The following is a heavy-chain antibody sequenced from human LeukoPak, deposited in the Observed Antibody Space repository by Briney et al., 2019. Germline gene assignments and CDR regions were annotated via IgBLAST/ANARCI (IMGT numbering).Heavy chain of an antibody. CDR1: GGTFSSYA. J-gene: IGHJ6*02. Sequence: ASVKVSCKASGGTFSSYAISWVRQAPGQGLEWMGRIIPMLGIANYAQKFQGRVTITADKSTSTAYMELSSLRSEDTAVYYCARDHGGHTAGVWGQGTTVTVSS. V-gene: IGHV1-69*04. CDR3: ARDHGGHTAGV. D-gene: IGHD5-18*01. CDR2: IIPMLGIA.